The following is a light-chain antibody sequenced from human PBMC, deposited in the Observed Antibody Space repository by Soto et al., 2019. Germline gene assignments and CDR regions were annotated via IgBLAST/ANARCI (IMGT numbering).Light chain of an antibody. CDR1: SSDVGAYNY. J-gene: IGLJ1*01. CDR3: FSFTTDWTHV. V-gene: IGLV2-14*01. CDR2: EVS. Sequence: QSALTQPASVSGSPGQSITISCTGTSSDVGAYNYVSWFQQHPGKAPTLIISEVSNRPSGVSNRFSGSKSGNAASLTISGLQAVDEADYFCFSFTTDWTHVFGTGTKVTVL.